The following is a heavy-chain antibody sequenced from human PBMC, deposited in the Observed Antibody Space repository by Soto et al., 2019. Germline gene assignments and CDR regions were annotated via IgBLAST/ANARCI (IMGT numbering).Heavy chain of an antibody. J-gene: IGHJ6*02. D-gene: IGHD2-2*01. CDR2: ISSSSSTI. Sequence: EVQLVESGGGLVQPGGSLRLSCAASGFTFSSYSMNWVRQAPGKGLEWVSYISSSSSTIYYADSVKGRFTISRDNAKNSLYLQMNSLRDEDTAVYYCARDCIVVVPAAYYGMDVWGQGTTVTVSS. V-gene: IGHV3-48*02. CDR3: ARDCIVVVPAAYYGMDV. CDR1: GFTFSSYS.